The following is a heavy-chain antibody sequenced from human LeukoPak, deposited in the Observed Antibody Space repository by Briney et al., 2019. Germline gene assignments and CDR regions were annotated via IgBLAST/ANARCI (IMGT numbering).Heavy chain of an antibody. CDR2: ISWNSGSI. V-gene: IGHV3-9*03. J-gene: IGHJ3*02. D-gene: IGHD6-6*01. Sequence: GGSLRLSCAASGFTFDDYAMHRVRQAPGKGLEWVSGISWNSGSIGYADSVKGRFTISRDNAKNSLYLQMNSLRAEDMALYYCAKCGSSSGDDAFDIWGQGTMVTVSS. CDR3: AKCGSSSGDDAFDI. CDR1: GFTFDDYA.